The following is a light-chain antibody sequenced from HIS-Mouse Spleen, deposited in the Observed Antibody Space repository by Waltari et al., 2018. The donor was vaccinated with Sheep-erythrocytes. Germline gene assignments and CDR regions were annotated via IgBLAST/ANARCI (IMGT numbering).Light chain of an antibody. CDR3: QQYYSTLT. J-gene: IGKJ4*01. CDR1: QSVLYSSNNKNY. CDR2: WAS. V-gene: IGKV4-1*01. Sequence: DIVMTQSPDSLAVSLGERATINFKSTQSVLYSSNNKNYLAWSQQKPGQPPKLLIYWASTRESGVPDRFSGSGSGTDFTLTISSLQAEDVAVYYCQQYYSTLTFGGGTKVEIK.